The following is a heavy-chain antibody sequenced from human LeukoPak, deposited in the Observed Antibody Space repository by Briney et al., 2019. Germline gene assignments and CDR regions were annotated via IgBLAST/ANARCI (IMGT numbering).Heavy chain of an antibody. Sequence: GGSLRLSCAASGFTFSSYGMHWVRQAPGKGLEWVAFIRYDGDNKYYADSVKGRFTISRDNSENTLYLQMNSLRAEDTAVYYCAQDLGQFRCFDYWGQGTLVTVSS. CDR1: GFTFSSYG. V-gene: IGHV3-30*02. CDR3: AQDLGQFRCFDY. D-gene: IGHD3-10*01. CDR2: IRYDGDNK. J-gene: IGHJ4*02.